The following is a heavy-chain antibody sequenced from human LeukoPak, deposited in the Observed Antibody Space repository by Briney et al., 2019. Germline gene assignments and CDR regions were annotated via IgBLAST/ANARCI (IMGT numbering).Heavy chain of an antibody. D-gene: IGHD5-24*01. J-gene: IGHJ4*02. CDR3: ARDDSNASRWLQLY. V-gene: IGHV1-69*04. CDR2: IIPILCIA. CDR1: GGTFSSYA. Sequence: GASVKVSCKASGGTFSSYAISWVRQAPGQGLEWMGRIIPILCIANYAQKFQGRVTITADKSTSTAYMELSSLRSEDTAVYYCARDDSNASRWLQLYWGQGTLVTVSS.